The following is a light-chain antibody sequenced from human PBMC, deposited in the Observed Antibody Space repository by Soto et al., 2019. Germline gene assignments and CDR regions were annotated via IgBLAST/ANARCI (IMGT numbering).Light chain of an antibody. CDR3: QQSSSAPLT. CDR1: QSVNTY. CDR2: AAS. V-gene: IGKV1-39*01. Sequence: DIQMTQSPSSLSASEGDRVTITCRASQSVNTYLNWYQHKPGKAPKLLIYAASSLQSGVPSRFSGSGSGTEFTLTISSLQPEDSAVYYCQQSSSAPLTFSPGTKVDIK. J-gene: IGKJ3*01.